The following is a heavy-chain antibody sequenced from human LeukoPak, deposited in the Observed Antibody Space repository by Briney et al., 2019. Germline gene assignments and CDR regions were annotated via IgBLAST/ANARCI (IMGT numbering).Heavy chain of an antibody. V-gene: IGHV3-53*01. CDR3: ASRNGVAAAEDC. J-gene: IGHJ4*02. CDR2: IYSGGST. Sequence: GGSLRLSCAASGFTVSSNYMSWVRQAPGKGLEWVSVIYSGGSTYYADSVKGRFIISRDNSKNTLYLQMHSLRAEDTAVYYCASRNGVAAAEDCWGQGTLVTVSS. CDR1: GFTVSSNY. D-gene: IGHD6-13*01.